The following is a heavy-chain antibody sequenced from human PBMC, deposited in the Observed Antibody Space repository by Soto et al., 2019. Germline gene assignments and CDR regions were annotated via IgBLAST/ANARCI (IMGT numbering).Heavy chain of an antibody. V-gene: IGHV1-46*01. CDR3: ARAGLLRSWSSTSGANWLAP. CDR1: GYTFTSYY. D-gene: IGHD2-2*01. Sequence: ASVKVSCKASGYTFTSYYMHWVRQAPGQGLEWMGIINPSGVSTSYAQNFQGRVTISRDTSTSTVQRELPRLRSEDSAVDYCARAGLLRSWSSTSGANWLAPWRKRTLVTVSS. CDR2: INPSGVST. J-gene: IGHJ5*01.